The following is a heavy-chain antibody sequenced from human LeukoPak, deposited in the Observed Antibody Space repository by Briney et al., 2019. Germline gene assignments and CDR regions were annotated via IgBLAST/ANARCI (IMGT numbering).Heavy chain of an antibody. J-gene: IGHJ4*02. CDR2: IYYSGST. CDR3: ARQVDDILTGYYPYYFDY. V-gene: IGHV4-39*01. CDR1: GGSISSRGYY. D-gene: IGHD3-9*01. Sequence: SETLSLTCTVCGGSISSRGYYWGWIRQPPGKGLEWLGNIYYSGSTYYSPSLKSRLTISVDTSKNQFSLKLSSVTAADTAVYYCARQVDDILTGYYPYYFDYWGQGTLLTVSS.